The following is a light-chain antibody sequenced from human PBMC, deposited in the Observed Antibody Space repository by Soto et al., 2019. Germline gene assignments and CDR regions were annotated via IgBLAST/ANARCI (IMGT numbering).Light chain of an antibody. J-gene: IGKJ2*01. V-gene: IGKV1-5*01. CDR3: QQYNSYQYT. CDR1: QSISSW. Sequence: DIQMTQSPSTLSASVGDRVTITCRASQSISSWLAWYQQKPGKAPMLLIYDASSLESGVPSRFSGSGSGTEFTLTISSLQPDDFATYYCQQYNSYQYTFGQGTKLEIK. CDR2: DAS.